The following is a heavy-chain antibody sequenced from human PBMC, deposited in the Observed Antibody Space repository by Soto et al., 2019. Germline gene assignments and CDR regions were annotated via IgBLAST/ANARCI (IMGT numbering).Heavy chain of an antibody. Sequence: SETLSLTCTVSGGSISSCSYYWGWVRQPPGKGLECIGSVYCSGRTYYDPSLKSRVTISVDTSKNQFSLKLSSVTAADTAVYYCANTYYDILTGYHDAFDIWGQGTMVT. J-gene: IGHJ3*02. CDR1: GGSISSCSYY. CDR3: ANTYYDILTGYHDAFDI. V-gene: IGHV4-39*01. CDR2: VYCSGRT. D-gene: IGHD3-9*01.